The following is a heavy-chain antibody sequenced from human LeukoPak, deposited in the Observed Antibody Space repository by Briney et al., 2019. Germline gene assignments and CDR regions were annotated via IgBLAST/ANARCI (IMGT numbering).Heavy chain of an antibody. CDR1: GFTFSSYS. D-gene: IGHD6-19*01. CDR2: ISSSSSTI. J-gene: IGHJ3*02. Sequence: PGGSLRLSCAASGFTFSSYSMTWVRQAPGKGLEWVSYISSSSSTIYYADSVKGRFTISRDNAKNSLYLQMNSLRAEDTAVYYCARAEQQWLVPDAFDIWGQGTMVTVSS. V-gene: IGHV3-48*01. CDR3: ARAEQQWLVPDAFDI.